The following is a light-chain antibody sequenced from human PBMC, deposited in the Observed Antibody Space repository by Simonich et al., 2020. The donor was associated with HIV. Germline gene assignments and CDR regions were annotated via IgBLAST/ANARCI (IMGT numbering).Light chain of an antibody. CDR3: GTWDSSLSAGV. J-gene: IGLJ7*01. V-gene: IGLV1-51*01. CDR2: DNN. CDR1: SSNIGNNY. Sequence: QSVLTQPPSVSAAPGQKVTISCSGSSSNIGNNYVSWYQQLPGTAPKLLIYDNNKRPSGIPDRSSGSKSGTSATLGITGRQTGDEADYYCGTWDSSLSAGVFGGGTQLTVL.